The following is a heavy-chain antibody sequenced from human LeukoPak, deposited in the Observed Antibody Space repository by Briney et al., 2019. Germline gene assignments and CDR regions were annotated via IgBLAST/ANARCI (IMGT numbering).Heavy chain of an antibody. V-gene: IGHV1-69*05. D-gene: IGHD5-24*01. J-gene: IGHJ6*03. Sequence: SVKVSCKASGGTFTSYAISCVRQAPGQGLEWMGGIIPLVGTANYAQEFQGRVTFTTDESASTAYMEMSRMRSEDTAVYYCANGSLGDGYGVGDYYQYMDVWGKGPTVTVS. CDR3: ANGSLGDGYGVGDYYQYMDV. CDR1: GGTFTSYA. CDR2: IIPLVGTA.